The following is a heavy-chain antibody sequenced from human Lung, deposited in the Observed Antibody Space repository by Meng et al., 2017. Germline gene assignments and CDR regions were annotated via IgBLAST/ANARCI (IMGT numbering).Heavy chain of an antibody. CDR2: ISGSGGST. J-gene: IGHJ4*02. CDR1: GFTFSSYA. CDR3: ARGIWGFDY. V-gene: IGHV3-23*01. Sequence: GESLKISCAASGFTFSSYAMSWVRQAPGKGLEWVSAISGSGGSTHYADSVKGRFTISRDNSKNTLYLQMNTLRAEDTAVYYCARGIWGFDYWGQGTLVTVSS. D-gene: IGHD2/OR15-2a*01.